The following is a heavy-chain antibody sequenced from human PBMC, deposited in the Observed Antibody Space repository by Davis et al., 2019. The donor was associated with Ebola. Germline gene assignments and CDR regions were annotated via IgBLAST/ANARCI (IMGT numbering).Heavy chain of an antibody. D-gene: IGHD7-27*01. CDR1: GGSISSSSYY. J-gene: IGHJ3*01. CDR3: ARRELGGDSFDV. Sequence: SETLSLTCTVSGGSISSSSYYWGWIRQPPGKGLEWIGNIYYSGTTSYNLSLKSRVTISVDTSKSLFSLMLTSVTAADTAVYYCARRELGGDSFDVWGPGTMVTVSS. CDR2: IYYSGTT. V-gene: IGHV4-39*01.